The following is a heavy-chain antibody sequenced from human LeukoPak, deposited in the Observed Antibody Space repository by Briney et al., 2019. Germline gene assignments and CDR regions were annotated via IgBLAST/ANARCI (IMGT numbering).Heavy chain of an antibody. CDR2: ISWNSGSI. J-gene: IGHJ4*02. Sequence: QSGGSLRLSCAASGFTFDDYAMHWVRQAPGKGLEWVSGISWNSGSIGYADSVKGRFTISRDNAKNSLYLQMNSLRAEDTALYYCAKDFQEYYDSSGSGLDYWGQGTLVTVSS. CDR1: GFTFDDYA. V-gene: IGHV3-9*01. CDR3: AKDFQEYYDSSGSGLDY. D-gene: IGHD3-22*01.